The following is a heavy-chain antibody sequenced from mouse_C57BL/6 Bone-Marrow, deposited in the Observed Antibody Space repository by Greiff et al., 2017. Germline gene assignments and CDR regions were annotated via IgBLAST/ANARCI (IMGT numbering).Heavy chain of an antibody. CDR1: GYTFTSYW. V-gene: IGHV1-53*01. D-gene: IGHD1-1*01. CDR3: ARNPSYYGRSHWYFDV. J-gene: IGHJ1*03. CDR2: INPSNGGT. Sequence: QVQLQQPGTELVKPGASVKLSCKASGYTFTSYWMHWVKQRPGQGLEWIGNINPSNGGTNYNEKFKSKATLTVDKSSSTAYMQLSSLTSEDSAVYDCARNPSYYGRSHWYFDVWGTGTTVTVSS.